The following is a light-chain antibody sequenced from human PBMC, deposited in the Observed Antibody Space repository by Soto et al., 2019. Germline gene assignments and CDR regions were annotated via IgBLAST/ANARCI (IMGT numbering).Light chain of an antibody. CDR3: QQGHTFPLT. CDR1: QDISDW. CDR2: AAT. V-gene: IGKV1-12*01. Sequence: DLQMTQSPSSVSASVGDRVTITCRASQDISDWLAWHQQKPGKAPKLLIYAATTLHSDVPSRFSGSGSGTHFTLTISSLQPEDFATYYCQQGHTFPLTFGGGTKVEI. J-gene: IGKJ4*01.